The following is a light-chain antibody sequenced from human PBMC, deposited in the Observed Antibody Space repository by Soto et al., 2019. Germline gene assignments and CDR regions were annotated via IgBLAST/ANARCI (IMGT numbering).Light chain of an antibody. CDR3: QQRSNWFLT. CDR2: DAS. CDR1: QRVSSY. J-gene: IGKJ4*01. Sequence: EIVLTQSPATLSLSPGERATLSCRASQRVSSYLAWYQQKPGQAPRLLIYDASNRATGIPARFSGSGPGTDFTLTISSLEPEDFAVYYCQQRSNWFLTFGGGTKVEIK. V-gene: IGKV3-11*01.